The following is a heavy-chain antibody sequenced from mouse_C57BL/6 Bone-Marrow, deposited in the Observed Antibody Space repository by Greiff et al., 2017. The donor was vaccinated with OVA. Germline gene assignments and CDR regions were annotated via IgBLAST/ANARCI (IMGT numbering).Heavy chain of an antibody. CDR3: TRDGYYAMDY. D-gene: IGHD2-3*01. V-gene: IGHV5-9-1*02. CDR1: GFTFSSYA. CDR2: ISSGGDYI. J-gene: IGHJ4*01. Sequence: DVQLVESGEGLVKPGGSLKLSCAASGFTFSSYAMSWVRQTPEKRLEWVAYISSGGDYIYYADTVKGRFTISRENARNALYLQMSSLKSEDTAMYYCTRDGYYAMDYWGQGTSVTVSS.